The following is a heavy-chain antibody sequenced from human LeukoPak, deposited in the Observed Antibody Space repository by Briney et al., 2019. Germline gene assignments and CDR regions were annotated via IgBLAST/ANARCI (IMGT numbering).Heavy chain of an antibody. CDR2: ISYDENDK. CDR1: GFTFSSYS. D-gene: IGHD6-13*01. Sequence: PGGSLRLSCAASGFTFSSYSMDWVRQAPGKGLEWVAVISYDENDKYYADSVKGRFTISRDNSKNTLYLQMNSLRAEDTAVYYCARRWSFDYWGQGTLVTVSS. V-gene: IGHV3-30*03. J-gene: IGHJ4*02. CDR3: ARRWSFDY.